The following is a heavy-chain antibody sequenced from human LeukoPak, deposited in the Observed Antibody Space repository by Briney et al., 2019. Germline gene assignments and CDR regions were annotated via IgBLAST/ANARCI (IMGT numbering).Heavy chain of an antibody. J-gene: IGHJ4*02. Sequence: ASVKVSCKASGYTFTGYYMHWVRQAPGQGLEWMGWINPNSGGTNYAQKFQGWVTMTRDTSISTAYMELSRLRSDDTAVYYCARRHEEGPGDFDYWGQGTLVTVSS. CDR1: GYTFTGYY. CDR2: INPNSGGT. CDR3: ARRHEEGPGDFDY. V-gene: IGHV1-2*04. D-gene: IGHD2-8*02.